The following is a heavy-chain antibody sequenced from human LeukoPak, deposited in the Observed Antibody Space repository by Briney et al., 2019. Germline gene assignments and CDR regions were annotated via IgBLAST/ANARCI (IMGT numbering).Heavy chain of an antibody. CDR1: GGSFSGYY. J-gene: IGHJ3*02. CDR3: ARRPSYLAHAFDI. Sequence: SETLSLTCAVYGGSFSGYYWSWIRQPPGKGLEWIGEINHSGSTNYNPSLKSRVTISVDKSKNQFSLKLSSVTAADTAVYYCARRPSYLAHAFDIWGQGTMVTVSS. CDR2: INHSGST. V-gene: IGHV4-34*01.